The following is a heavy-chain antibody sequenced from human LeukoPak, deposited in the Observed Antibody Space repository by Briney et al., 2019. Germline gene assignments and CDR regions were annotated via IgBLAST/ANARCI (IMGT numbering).Heavy chain of an antibody. CDR3: ARDPQYCSGGSCYSFDY. D-gene: IGHD2-15*01. CDR2: IISSSSYI. J-gene: IGHJ4*02. CDR1: GFTFSNYN. V-gene: IGHV3-21*01. Sequence: PGGSLRLSCAASGFTFSNYNMNWVRQAPGKGLEWVSSIISSSSYIYYADSVKGRFTISRDNAKNSLYLQMNSLRAEDTAVYYCARDPQYCSGGSCYSFDYWGQGTLVTVSS.